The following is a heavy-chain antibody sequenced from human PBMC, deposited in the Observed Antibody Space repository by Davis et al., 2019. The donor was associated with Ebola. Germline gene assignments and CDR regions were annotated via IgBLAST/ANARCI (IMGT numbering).Heavy chain of an antibody. Sequence: PGGSLRLSCAASGFTFSRYWMHWVRQAPGKGLVWVSRISTDVSSTSYADSVKGRFTISRDNAKNTLYLQMNSLRAEDTAVHYCARDRYSSSWLQGFDPWGQGTLVTVSS. CDR2: ISTDVSST. V-gene: IGHV3-74*01. J-gene: IGHJ5*02. CDR1: GFTFSRYW. CDR3: ARDRYSSSWLQGFDP. D-gene: IGHD6-13*01.